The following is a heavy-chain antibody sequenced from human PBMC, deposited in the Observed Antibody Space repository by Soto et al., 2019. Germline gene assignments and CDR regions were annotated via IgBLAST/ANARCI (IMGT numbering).Heavy chain of an antibody. J-gene: IGHJ4*02. CDR1: GGSVGSGDYY. CDR3: SRKSGSAYYFDF. Sequence: QVQLQESGPGLVKPSQTLSLTCAVSGGSVGSGDYYWTWIRQPPGKGLEWIGYIYHSGSTYYNPSLKSRLTISLDTSKNQFSLKLSSVNAADTAVYYCSRKSGSAYYFDFWGQGTLVTVSS. D-gene: IGHD3-16*01. V-gene: IGHV4-30-4*01. CDR2: IYHSGST.